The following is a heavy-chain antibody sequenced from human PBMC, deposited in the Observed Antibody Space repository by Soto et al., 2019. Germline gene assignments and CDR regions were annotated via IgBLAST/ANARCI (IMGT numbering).Heavy chain of an antibody. CDR1: GYSVSSSDYY. Sequence: SETLSLTCSFSGYSVSSSDYYWAWIRQPPGKGLEWIGSMLYSGISYYYPSLKSRVTLSVDTSKNHFSVRLNSVTAADTAVYYCAPLTVSLSGPYGIHVWGQGTTVTVSS. D-gene: IGHD2-15*01. J-gene: IGHJ6*02. V-gene: IGHV4-39*01. CDR3: APLTVSLSGPYGIHV. CDR2: MLYSGIS.